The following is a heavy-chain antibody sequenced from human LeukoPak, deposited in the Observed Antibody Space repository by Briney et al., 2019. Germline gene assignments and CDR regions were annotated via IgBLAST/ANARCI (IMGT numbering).Heavy chain of an antibody. CDR2: IYTSGST. Sequence: SETLSLTCTVSGGSLSSYYWNWLRQPAGKGLEWIGRIYTSGSTNYNPSLKSRVTMSVDTSKNQFSLKLSSVTAADTAVYYCARDKSRTHGSADALEIGGQGTMVT. D-gene: IGHD3-10*01. CDR3: ARDKSRTHGSADALEI. V-gene: IGHV4-4*07. CDR1: GGSLSSYY. J-gene: IGHJ3*02.